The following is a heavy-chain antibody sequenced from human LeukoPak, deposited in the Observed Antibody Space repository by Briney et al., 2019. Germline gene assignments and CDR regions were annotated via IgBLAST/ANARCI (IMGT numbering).Heavy chain of an antibody. D-gene: IGHD3/OR15-3a*01. Sequence: GESLKISCKGSGYRFTSYWISWVRQMLGKGLEWMGRIDPTDSYTNYSPSFQGHVTISVDRSISTAYLQSSSLKASDTAMYSCARDGRDYSYAMDVWGQGTTVTVSS. CDR1: GYRFTSYW. CDR2: IDPTDSYT. CDR3: ARDGRDYSYAMDV. J-gene: IGHJ6*02. V-gene: IGHV5-10-1*01.